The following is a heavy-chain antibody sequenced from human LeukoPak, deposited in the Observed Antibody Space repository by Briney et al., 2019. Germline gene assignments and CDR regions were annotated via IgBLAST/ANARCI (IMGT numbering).Heavy chain of an antibody. CDR2: MSYSGVII. V-gene: IGHV3-11*04. Sequence: PGGSLRLSCAASGFIFSDYYMSWIRQAPGKGLESVAYMSYSGVIIQYADSVKGRFTISRDNAKNSLYLQMNSLRAEDTAVYYCARGDYYDSSGYFIDALDIWGQGTMVTVSS. D-gene: IGHD3-22*01. CDR3: ARGDYYDSSGYFIDALDI. J-gene: IGHJ3*02. CDR1: GFIFSDYY.